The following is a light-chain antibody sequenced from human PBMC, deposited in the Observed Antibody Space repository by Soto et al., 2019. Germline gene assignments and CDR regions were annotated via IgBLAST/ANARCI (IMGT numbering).Light chain of an antibody. CDR3: GAWDGSLSAGV. J-gene: IGLJ2*01. V-gene: IGLV1-51*02. CDR2: VND. Sequence: QSVLTQPPSVSAAPGQAVTISCSGSSSNIGNNYVSWYQQLPGTAPKLLIYVNDKRPSGIPDRFSGSKSGTSATLGITGLQTGDEADYYCGAWDGSLSAGVFGGGTKLTVL. CDR1: SSNIGNNY.